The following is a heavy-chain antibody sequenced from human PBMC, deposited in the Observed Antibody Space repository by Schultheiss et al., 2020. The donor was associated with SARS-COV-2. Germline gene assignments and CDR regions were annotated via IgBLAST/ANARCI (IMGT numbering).Heavy chain of an antibody. D-gene: IGHD2/OR15-2a*01. CDR1: GDSIRGYF. J-gene: IGHJ4*02. CDR3: AREIDRIAFDS. CDR2: IFHGGNT. Sequence: SETLSLTCTVSGDSIRGYFWTWIRQPPGKGLEWIGKIFHGGNTNYNPSLKSRVTMSVDTSKNQFSLRLTSVTAADTAVYYCAREIDRIAFDSWGQGTLVTVSS. V-gene: IGHV4-59*12.